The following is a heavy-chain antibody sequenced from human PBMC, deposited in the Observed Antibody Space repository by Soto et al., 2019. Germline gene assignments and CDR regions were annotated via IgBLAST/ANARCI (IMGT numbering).Heavy chain of an antibody. J-gene: IGHJ4*02. CDR1: GFIFSSYA. CDR2: ISSTGALM. V-gene: IGHV3-21*01. D-gene: IGHD6-19*01. CDR3: ARDRLARGIPVAGRIDY. Sequence: PGGSLRLSCAASGFIFSSYAMSWVCQAPGKWLEWVSSISSTGALMYYADSVKGRFTISRDDADNSLYLQMNSLRVEDTAVYYCARDRLARGIPVAGRIDYWGQGALVTVSS.